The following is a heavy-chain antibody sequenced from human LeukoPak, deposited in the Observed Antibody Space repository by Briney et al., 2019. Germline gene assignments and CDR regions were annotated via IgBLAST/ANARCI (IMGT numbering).Heavy chain of an antibody. D-gene: IGHD3-10*01. CDR1: GFTFSSYG. CDR3: ARPKYYGSGSYYFALDY. V-gene: IGHV3-33*01. Sequence: GGSLRLSCAASGFTFSSYGMHWVRQAPGKGLEWVAVIWYDGSNKYYADSVKGRFTISRDNSKNTLYLQVNSLRAEDTAVYYCARPKYYGSGSYYFALDYWGQGTLVTVSS. CDR2: IWYDGSNK. J-gene: IGHJ4*02.